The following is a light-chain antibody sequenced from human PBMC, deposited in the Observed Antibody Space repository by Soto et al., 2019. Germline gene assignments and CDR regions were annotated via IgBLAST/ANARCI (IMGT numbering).Light chain of an antibody. J-gene: IGKJ2*01. CDR2: GAS. V-gene: IGKV3-15*01. Sequence: EIVMPQSPATLSVSPGERATLSCRASQSVSSNLAWYQQKPGQPPRLLIYGASTRATGIPARFSGSGSGTEFTLTISSLQSEDFAVYYCQQYNNWRRTFGQGTKLEIK. CDR1: QSVSSN. CDR3: QQYNNWRRT.